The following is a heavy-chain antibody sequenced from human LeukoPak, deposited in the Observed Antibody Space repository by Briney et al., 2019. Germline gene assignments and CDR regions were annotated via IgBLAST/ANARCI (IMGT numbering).Heavy chain of an antibody. Sequence: GGSLRLSCAASGFTLSNNYVSWVRQAPGKGLEWVSAISGSGGSTYYADSVKGRFTISRDNSKNTLYLQMNSLRAEDTAVYYCAKMRAEYSSSSTDYWGQGTLVTVSS. V-gene: IGHV3-23*01. CDR2: ISGSGGST. D-gene: IGHD6-6*01. J-gene: IGHJ4*02. CDR3: AKMRAEYSSSSTDY. CDR1: GFTLSNNY.